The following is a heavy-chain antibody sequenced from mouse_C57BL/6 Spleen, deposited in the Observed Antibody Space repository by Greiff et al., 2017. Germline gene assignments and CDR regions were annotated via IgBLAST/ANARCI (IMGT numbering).Heavy chain of an antibody. J-gene: IGHJ4*01. Sequence: EVKLVESGGGLVQPKGSLKLSCAASGFSFNTYAMNWVRQAPGKGLEWVARIRSKSNNYATYYADSVKDRFTISRDDSESMLYLQMNNVKTEDTAMYYCVRGGGDYWGQGTSVTVSS. V-gene: IGHV10-1*01. CDR3: VRGGGDY. CDR1: GFSFNTYA. CDR2: IRSKSNNYAT.